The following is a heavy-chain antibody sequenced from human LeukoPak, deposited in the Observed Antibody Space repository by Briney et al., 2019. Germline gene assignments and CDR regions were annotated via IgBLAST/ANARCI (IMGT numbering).Heavy chain of an antibody. D-gene: IGHD6-13*01. CDR2: INPNSGGT. Sequence: ASVTVSCKASGYTFTGYYMHWVRQAPGQGLEWMGWINPNSGGTNYAQKFQGRVTMTRDTSISTAYMELSRLRSDDTAVYYCARGPYSSSWTEGSIDYWGQGTLVTVSS. CDR1: GYTFTGYY. J-gene: IGHJ4*02. V-gene: IGHV1-2*02. CDR3: ARGPYSSSWTEGSIDY.